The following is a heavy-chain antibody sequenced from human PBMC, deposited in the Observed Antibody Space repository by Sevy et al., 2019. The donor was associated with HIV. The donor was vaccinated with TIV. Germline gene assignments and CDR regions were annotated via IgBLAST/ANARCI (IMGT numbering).Heavy chain of an antibody. CDR3: ARSLTAAENWFDP. J-gene: IGHJ5*02. D-gene: IGHD6-13*01. CDR1: GFTFREYS. CDR2: ISGSSTTI. V-gene: IGHV3-48*01. Sequence: GGSLRLSCVGSGFTFREYSMNWVRQAPGKGLEWVSYISGSSTTIEQADSVKGRFSISRDNADNSGFLQMNRLRVEDTAVYYCARSLTAAENWFDPWGQGTLVTVSS.